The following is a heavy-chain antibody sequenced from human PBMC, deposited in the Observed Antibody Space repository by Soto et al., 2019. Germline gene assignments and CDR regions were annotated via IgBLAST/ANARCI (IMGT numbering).Heavy chain of an antibody. D-gene: IGHD2-15*01. CDR2: INAGNGNT. V-gene: IGHV1-3*01. J-gene: IGHJ6*02. Sequence: SVQGSCKAFGYTFTTYSIDWVRPAPRQRLEWMGWINAGNGNTKYSQKFQGRVTITRDASASTAYMELSSLRSEDTAVYYCARDRVYCSGGSCSGMDVWGQGTTVTVSS. CDR3: ARDRVYCSGGSCSGMDV. CDR1: GYTFTTYS.